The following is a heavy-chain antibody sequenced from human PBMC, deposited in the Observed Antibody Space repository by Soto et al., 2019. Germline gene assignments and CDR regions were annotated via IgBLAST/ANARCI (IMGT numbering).Heavy chain of an antibody. D-gene: IGHD5-12*01. V-gene: IGHV1-18*01. Sequence: QVQLVQSGGEVKKPGASVTVSCKASGYTFINYHITWVRQAPGQGLEWMAWINTYNGMTDYAQRFQGRVTMTRDTSTTTAYMELRTLASADTAVYFCAKSPRGEMATDWGQGTLVTVSS. CDR1: GYTFINYH. CDR2: INTYNGMT. CDR3: AKSPRGEMATD. J-gene: IGHJ4*02.